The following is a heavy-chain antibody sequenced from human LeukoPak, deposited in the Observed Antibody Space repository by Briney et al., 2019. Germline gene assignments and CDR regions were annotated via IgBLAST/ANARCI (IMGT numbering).Heavy chain of an antibody. CDR3: ARELLAGAAAGMGPFDY. Sequence: SVKVSCKASGGTFSSYAISWVRQAPGQGLEWMGGIIPIFGTANYAQKFQGRVTITADESTSTAYMELSSLRSEDTAVYYCARELLAGAAAGMGPFDYWAREPWSPSPQ. V-gene: IGHV1-69*13. CDR1: GGTFSSYA. D-gene: IGHD6-13*01. J-gene: IGHJ4*02. CDR2: IIPIFGTA.